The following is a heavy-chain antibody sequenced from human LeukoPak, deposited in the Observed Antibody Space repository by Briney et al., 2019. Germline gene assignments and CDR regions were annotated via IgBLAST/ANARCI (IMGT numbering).Heavy chain of an antibody. D-gene: IGHD6-19*01. CDR3: AKDTGYSSGWYDY. J-gene: IGHJ4*02. Sequence: GGSLRLSCAASGFTFSSYAMSWVRQAPGKGLEWVSAISGSGGSTYYADSVKGRFTISRDNSKNTLYLQMNSLRAGDTAVYYCAKDTGYSSGWYDYWGRGTLVTVSS. CDR1: GFTFSSYA. V-gene: IGHV3-23*01. CDR2: ISGSGGST.